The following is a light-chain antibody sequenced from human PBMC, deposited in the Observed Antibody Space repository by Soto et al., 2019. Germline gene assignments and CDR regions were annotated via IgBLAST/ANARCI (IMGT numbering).Light chain of an antibody. CDR1: QDISNY. CDR3: KQYDGPPT. Sequence: DIHMTQSPSSLSASVGDRVTITCQASQDISNYLNWYQQKPGKAPKVLIYDASNLGTGVPSRFSGSGSGTDFTFSISSLQPEDVATYYCKQYDGPPTCGQGTRLEIK. J-gene: IGKJ5*01. CDR2: DAS. V-gene: IGKV1-33*01.